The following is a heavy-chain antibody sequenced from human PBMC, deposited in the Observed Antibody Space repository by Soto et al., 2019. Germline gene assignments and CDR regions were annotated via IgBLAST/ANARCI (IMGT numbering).Heavy chain of an antibody. Sequence: QVQLQESGPGLVKPSETLSLTCTVSGGSVSSGSYYWSWIRQPPGKGLEWIGYIYYSGSTNYNPSLKSRVTISVDTSKNPFSLKLSSVTAADTAVYYCARVYYDILTGDLNGMDVWGQGTTVTVSS. CDR1: GGSVSSGSYY. CDR3: ARVYYDILTGDLNGMDV. D-gene: IGHD3-9*01. V-gene: IGHV4-61*01. J-gene: IGHJ6*02. CDR2: IYYSGST.